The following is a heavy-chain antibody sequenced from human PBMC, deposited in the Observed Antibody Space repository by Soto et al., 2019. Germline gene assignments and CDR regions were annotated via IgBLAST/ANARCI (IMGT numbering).Heavy chain of an antibody. CDR3: ARGSPAGGHYYYYGMDV. Sequence: QVQLVQSGAEVKKPGSSVKVSCKASGGTFSSYAISWVRQAPGQGLEWMGGIIPIFGTANNAQNFQGRVTITADESTSTAYMELSSLRSEDTAVYYCARGSPAGGHYYYYGMDVWGQGTTVTVSS. D-gene: IGHD2-15*01. CDR2: IIPIFGTA. CDR1: GGTFSSYA. V-gene: IGHV1-69*01. J-gene: IGHJ6*02.